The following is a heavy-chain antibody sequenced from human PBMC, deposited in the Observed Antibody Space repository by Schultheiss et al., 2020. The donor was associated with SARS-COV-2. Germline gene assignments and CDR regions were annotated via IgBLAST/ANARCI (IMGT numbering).Heavy chain of an antibody. Sequence: SETLSLTCNVSGGSISSSSYCWGWIRQPPGKGLEWIGSICESGSTDYNPSLKSRVTISVDASKNQLSLKQSSVTAADTGVYYCARHGARIIGMGGVAFYYHGMDVWGQGTAVTVSS. CDR2: ICESGST. J-gene: IGHJ6*02. V-gene: IGHV4-39*01. CDR3: ARHGARIIGMGGVAFYYHGMDV. D-gene: IGHD1-20*01. CDR1: GGSISSSSYC.